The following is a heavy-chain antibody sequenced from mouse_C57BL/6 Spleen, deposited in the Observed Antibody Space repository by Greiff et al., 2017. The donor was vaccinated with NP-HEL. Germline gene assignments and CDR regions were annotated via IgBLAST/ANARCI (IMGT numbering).Heavy chain of an antibody. CDR1: GYTFTSYW. Sequence: VQLQQSGAELVRPGTSVKLSCKASGYTFTSYWMHWVKQRPGQGLEWIGVIDPSDSYTNYNQKFKGKATLTVDTSSSTAYMQLSSLTSEDSAVYYCARGLLPAYFDYWGQGTTLTVSS. D-gene: IGHD1-1*01. J-gene: IGHJ2*01. CDR2: IDPSDSYT. CDR3: ARGLLPAYFDY. V-gene: IGHV1-59*01.